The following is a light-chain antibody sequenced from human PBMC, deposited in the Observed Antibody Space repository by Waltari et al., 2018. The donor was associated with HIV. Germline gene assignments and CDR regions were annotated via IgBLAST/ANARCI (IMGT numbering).Light chain of an antibody. J-gene: IGKJ1*01. V-gene: IGKV3-11*01. Sequence: EIVLTQSPATLSLSPGERATLSCRACQSVSSYLAWYQQKPVQAPRLLIYDASNRATGIPARCRGSGSETDFTLTISSLESEDCAVYYCQQRRNWPRTFGQGTKLEI. CDR2: DAS. CDR1: QSVSSY. CDR3: QQRRNWPRT.